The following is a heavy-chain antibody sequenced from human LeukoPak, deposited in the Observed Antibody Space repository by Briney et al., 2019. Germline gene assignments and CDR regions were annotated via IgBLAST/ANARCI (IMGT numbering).Heavy chain of an antibody. CDR3: ASPRYSSGWYRY. Sequence: KTSETLSLTCTVSGGSISSSSYYWGWIRQPPGKGLEWTGSIYYSGSTYYNPSLKSRVTISVDTSKNQFSLKLSSVTAADTAVYYCASPRYSSGWYRYWGQGTLVTVSS. CDR2: IYYSGST. V-gene: IGHV4-39*01. D-gene: IGHD6-19*01. CDR1: GGSISSSSYY. J-gene: IGHJ4*02.